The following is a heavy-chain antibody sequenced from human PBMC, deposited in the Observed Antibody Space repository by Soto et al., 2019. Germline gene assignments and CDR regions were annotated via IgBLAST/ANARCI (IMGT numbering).Heavy chain of an antibody. CDR2: ISAYNGNT. CDR1: GYTFTSYG. J-gene: IGHJ6*04. CDR3: ARERSSSPVYYYYGMDV. Sequence: ASVKVSCKASGYTFTSYGISWVRQAPGQGLEWMGWISAYNGNTNYAQKLQGRVTMTTDTSTSTAYMELRSLRSDDTAVYYCARERSSSPVYYYYGMDVWGKGTTVTVSS. V-gene: IGHV1-18*01. D-gene: IGHD2-2*01.